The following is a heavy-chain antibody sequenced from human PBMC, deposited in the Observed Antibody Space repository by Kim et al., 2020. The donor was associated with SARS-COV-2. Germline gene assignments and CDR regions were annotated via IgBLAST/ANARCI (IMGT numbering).Heavy chain of an antibody. D-gene: IGHD6-13*01. J-gene: IGHJ4*02. Sequence: YSPAFQGQVTIAADKSISTAYLQWSSLKASDTAMYYCATQSLIAAATFDYWGQGTLVTVSS. CDR3: ATQSLIAAATFDY. V-gene: IGHV5-51*01.